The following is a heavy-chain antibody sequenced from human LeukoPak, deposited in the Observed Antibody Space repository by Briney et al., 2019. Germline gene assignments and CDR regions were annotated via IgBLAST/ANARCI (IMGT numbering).Heavy chain of an antibody. CDR1: GFTFSNSA. D-gene: IGHD6-19*01. Sequence: GGSLRLSCAASGFTFSNSAMSWVRQAPGKGLEWVSVISGSGGTTYYADSVKGRFTISRDNSRNTLYLQMNSLRVEDTAVYYCAKDARRSSGWYFFDHWGQGTLVTVSS. J-gene: IGHJ4*02. V-gene: IGHV3-23*01. CDR3: AKDARRSSGWYFFDH. CDR2: ISGSGGTT.